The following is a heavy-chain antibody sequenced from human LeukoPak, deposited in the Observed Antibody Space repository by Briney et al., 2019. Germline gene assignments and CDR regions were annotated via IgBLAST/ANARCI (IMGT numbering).Heavy chain of an antibody. CDR1: GGSISSYY. D-gene: IGHD4-17*01. Sequence: PSETLSLTCTVSGGSISSYYWSWIRQPPGKGLEWIGYIYYSGSTNYNPSLKSRVTISVDTSKNQFSLKLSSVTAADTAVYYCARVGSYGDLYFDYWGPGTLVTVSS. V-gene: IGHV4-59*01. J-gene: IGHJ4*02. CDR2: IYYSGST. CDR3: ARVGSYGDLYFDY.